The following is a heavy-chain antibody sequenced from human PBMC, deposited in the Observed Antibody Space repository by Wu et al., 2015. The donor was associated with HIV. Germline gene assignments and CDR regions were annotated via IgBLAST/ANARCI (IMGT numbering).Heavy chain of an antibody. J-gene: IGHJ2*01. V-gene: IGHV1-2*02. CDR3: TKYVGYCYFDL. CDR1: GYIFIDYF. D-gene: IGHD2-15*01. Sequence: QVQLVQSGADVKKPGASVKVSCKASGYIFIDYFIHWVRQAPGQGLEWMGWINPSNGDTRYARQFQGRVTMTRDTSNTTMYMELSGLTPDDMAVYFCTKYVGYCYFDLWGRGTPVAVSS. CDR2: INPSNGDT.